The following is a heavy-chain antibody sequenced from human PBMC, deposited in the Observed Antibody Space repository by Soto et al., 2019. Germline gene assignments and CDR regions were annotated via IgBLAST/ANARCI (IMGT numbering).Heavy chain of an antibody. D-gene: IGHD3-10*01. CDR2: MNPNSGNT. CDR1: GYTFTSYD. CDR3: ARAPMVRGVIIGGNYYYYMDV. V-gene: IGHV1-8*01. J-gene: IGHJ6*03. Sequence: ASVKVSDRASGYTFTSYDINWVRQATGQGLEWMGWMNPNSGNTGYAQKFQGRVTMTRNTSISTAYMELSSLRSEDTAVYYCARAPMVRGVIIGGNYYYYMDVWGKGTTVTVSS.